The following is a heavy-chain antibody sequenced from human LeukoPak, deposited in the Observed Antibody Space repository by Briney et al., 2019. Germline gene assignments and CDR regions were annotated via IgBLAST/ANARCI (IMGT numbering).Heavy chain of an antibody. CDR3: ARAQGYSDWPYLY. V-gene: IGHV3-7*01. CDR1: GFTFSSYW. D-gene: IGHD3-9*01. Sequence: PGGSLRLSCAASGFTFSSYWMSWVRQAPGKGLEWVANIKQDGREKYYVDSVKGRFTISRDNAKNSLYLQMNSLRAEDTAVYYCARAQGYSDWPYLYWGQGTLVTVSS. CDR2: IKQDGREK. J-gene: IGHJ4*02.